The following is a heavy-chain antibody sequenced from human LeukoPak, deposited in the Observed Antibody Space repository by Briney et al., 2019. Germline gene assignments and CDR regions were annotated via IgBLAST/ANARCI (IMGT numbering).Heavy chain of an antibody. CDR2: ISSSGSTI. D-gene: IGHD6-19*01. CDR3: AKGSAYSSGWWFDY. CDR1: GFTFSDYY. V-gene: IGHV3-11*01. J-gene: IGHJ4*02. Sequence: GGSLRLSCAASGFTFSDYYMSWIRQAPGKGLEWVSYISSSGSTIYYADSVKGRFTISRDNAKNSLYLQMNSLRAEDTAIYYCAKGSAYSSGWWFDYWGQGTLVTVSS.